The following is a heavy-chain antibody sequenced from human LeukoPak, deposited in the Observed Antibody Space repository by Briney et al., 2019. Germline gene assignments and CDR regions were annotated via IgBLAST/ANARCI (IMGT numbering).Heavy chain of an antibody. CDR2: ISAYNGNT. J-gene: IGHJ6*02. Sequence: GASVKVSRKASGYTFTSYGISWVRQAPGQGLEWMGWISAYNGNTNYAQKLQGRVTMTTDTSTSTAYIELRSLRSDDTAVYYCARDRRAYYYGMDVWGQGTTVTVSS. CDR1: GYTFTSYG. CDR3: ARDRRAYYYGMDV. V-gene: IGHV1-18*01. D-gene: IGHD4/OR15-4a*01.